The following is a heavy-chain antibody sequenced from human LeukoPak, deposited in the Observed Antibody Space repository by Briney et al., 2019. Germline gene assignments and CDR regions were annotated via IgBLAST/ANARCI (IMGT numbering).Heavy chain of an antibody. CDR3: ARQPSGYYGDSGYYPHYFDY. D-gene: IGHD3-22*01. CDR2: IYYSGST. V-gene: IGHV4-39*01. CDR1: GGSISSSSYY. J-gene: IGHJ4*02. Sequence: PSETLSLTCTVSGGSISSSSYYWGWIRQPPGKGLEWIGSIYYSGSTYYNPSLKSRVTISVDTSKNQFSLKLSSVTAADTAVYFCARQPSGYYGDSGYYPHYFDYWGQGTLVTVSS.